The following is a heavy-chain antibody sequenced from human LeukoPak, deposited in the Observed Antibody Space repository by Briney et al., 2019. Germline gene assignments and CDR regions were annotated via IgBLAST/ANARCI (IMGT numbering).Heavy chain of an antibody. CDR1: GFTFSSCE. V-gene: IGHV3-48*03. CDR3: AREDMGYCSGGSCYRAWFDP. D-gene: IGHD2-15*01. J-gene: IGHJ5*02. Sequence: PGGSLRLSCAASGFTFSSCEMNWVRQAPGKGLERVSYISSSGSTIYYADSVKGRFTISRDNAKNSLYLQMNSLRAEDTAVYYCAREDMGYCSGGSCYRAWFDPWGQGTLVTVSS. CDR2: ISSSGSTI.